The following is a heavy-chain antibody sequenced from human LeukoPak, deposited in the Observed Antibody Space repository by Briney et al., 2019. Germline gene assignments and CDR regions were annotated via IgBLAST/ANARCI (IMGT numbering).Heavy chain of an antibody. CDR2: VYYNGDI. J-gene: IGHJ6*03. D-gene: IGHD2-2*01. CDR1: GVPISTCY. Sequence: SETLSLTCSVSGVPISTCYWSWLRQSPGKGLEWIAYVYYNGDIMYNPSLKSRVTISLDTSKSQVSLSVTSVTAADTAVYYCARVYEVPAAWDYYYYLDVWGKGTTVTVSS. V-gene: IGHV4-59*01. CDR3: ARVYEVPAAWDYYYYLDV.